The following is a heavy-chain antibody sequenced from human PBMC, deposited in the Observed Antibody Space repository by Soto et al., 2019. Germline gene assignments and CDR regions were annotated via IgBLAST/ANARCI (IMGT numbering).Heavy chain of an antibody. CDR2: INPSGGST. CDR3: AKKTYYYGPGVYYYYGMDV. J-gene: IGHJ6*02. D-gene: IGHD3-10*01. V-gene: IGHV1-46*01. Sequence: ASVKVSCKASGYTFTSYYMHWVRQAPGQGLEWMGIINPSGGSTSYAQKFQGRVTMTRDTSTSTVYMELSSLRSEDTAVYYCAKKTYYYGPGVYYYYGMDVWGQGPTVTVSS. CDR1: GYTFTSYY.